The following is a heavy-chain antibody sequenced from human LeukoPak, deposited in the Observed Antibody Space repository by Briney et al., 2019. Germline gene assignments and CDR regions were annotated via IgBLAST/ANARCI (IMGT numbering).Heavy chain of an antibody. CDR1: GYTFTSYY. V-gene: IGHV1-46*01. CDR3: AREAPGDDILTGYYTTAASSFDY. J-gene: IGHJ4*02. Sequence: ASVKVSCKASGYTFTSYYMHWVRQAPGQGLEWMGIISPSGGSTSYAQKFQGRVTMTRDTSTSTVYMELSSLRSEDTAVYYCAREAPGDDILTGYYTTAASSFDYWGQGTLVTVSS. D-gene: IGHD3-9*01. CDR2: ISPSGGST.